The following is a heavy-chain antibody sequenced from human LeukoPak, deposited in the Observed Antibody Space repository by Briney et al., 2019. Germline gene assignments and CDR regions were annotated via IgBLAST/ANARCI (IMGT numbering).Heavy chain of an antibody. J-gene: IGHJ4*02. V-gene: IGHV3-23*01. CDR1: GFTFSSYA. D-gene: IGHD3-9*01. CDR3: AKDVGLRYFDWLLL. Sequence: GGSLRLSCAASGFTFSSYAMSWFRQAPAKGLEWVSAISGSGGSTYYADSVKGRFTISRDNSKNTLYLQMNSLRAEDTAVYYCAKDVGLRYFDWLLLWGQGTLVTVSS. CDR2: ISGSGGST.